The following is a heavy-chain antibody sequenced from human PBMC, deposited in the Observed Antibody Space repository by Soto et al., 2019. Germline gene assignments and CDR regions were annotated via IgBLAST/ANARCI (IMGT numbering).Heavy chain of an antibody. CDR1: GFTCGISS. V-gene: IGHV3-23*01. CDR2: ISYGGGTT. J-gene: IGHJ4*02. Sequence: PGGSLILSCAASGFTCGISSRNWVRQAPGKGLEWVSAISYGGGTTYYADSVKGRFTISRDNSKNTLYLQMNSLRAEDTAVYYCAKNPGYYYDSTGYHFDYWGQGTLVTVSS. CDR3: AKNPGYYYDSTGYHFDY. D-gene: IGHD3-22*01.